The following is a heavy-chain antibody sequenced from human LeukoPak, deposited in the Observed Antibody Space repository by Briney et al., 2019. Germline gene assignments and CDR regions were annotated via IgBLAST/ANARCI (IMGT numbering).Heavy chain of an antibody. CDR2: INSDGTST. V-gene: IGHV3-74*01. CDR1: GFTFINYW. D-gene: IGHD4-11*01. CDR3: ARDTGYSNYDY. J-gene: IGHJ4*02. Sequence: GGSLRLSCAASGFTFINYWMHWVRQAPGKGLVWVSRINSDGTSTTYADSVKGRFTISRDNAKNTLYLQMNSLRADDTAMYYCARDTGYSNYDYWGQGTLVTVSS.